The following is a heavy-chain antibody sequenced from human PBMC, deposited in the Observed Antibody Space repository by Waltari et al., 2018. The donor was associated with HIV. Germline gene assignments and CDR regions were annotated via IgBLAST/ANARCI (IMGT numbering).Heavy chain of an antibody. Sequence: EVQLVQSGAEVKKPGESLKISCKGSGYSFTSYWIGWVRQMPGKGLEGMGFTYPDDADTRYSPSFQGQVTISADKSISTAYLQWSSLKASDTAMYYGARLGSSEGWYFDLWGRGTLVTVSS. D-gene: IGHD6-19*01. CDR3: ARLGSSEGWYFDL. CDR2: TYPDDADT. V-gene: IGHV5-51*03. J-gene: IGHJ2*01. CDR1: GYSFTSYW.